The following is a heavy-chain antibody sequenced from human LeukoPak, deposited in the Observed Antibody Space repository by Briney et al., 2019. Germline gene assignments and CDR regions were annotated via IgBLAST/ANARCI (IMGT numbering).Heavy chain of an antibody. J-gene: IGHJ6*03. CDR2: IYPDDSDT. V-gene: IGHV5-51*01. CDR3: ARHGHCTNGVCYSNYYYYMDV. D-gene: IGHD2-8*01. Sequence: GESLKISCKGSGYSFTSYWIGWVRQMPGKGLEWMGIIYPDDSDTRHSPSFEGQVIISVDKSISTAYLQWNSLKASDTATYYCARHGHCTNGVCYSNYYYYMDVWGKGTTVTVSS. CDR1: GYSFTSYW.